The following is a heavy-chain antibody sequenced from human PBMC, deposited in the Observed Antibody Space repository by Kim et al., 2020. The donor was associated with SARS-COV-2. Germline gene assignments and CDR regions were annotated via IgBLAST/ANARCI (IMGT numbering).Heavy chain of an antibody. J-gene: IGHJ6*02. Sequence: ASVKVSCKASGYTFTSYGISWVRQAPGQGLEWMGWISAYNGNTNYAQKLQGRVTMTTDTSTSTAYMELRSLRSDDTAVYYCARDIGIQKNYYYYGMDVWGQGTTVTVSS. CDR1: GYTFTSYG. CDR3: ARDIGIQKNYYYYGMDV. CDR2: ISAYNGNT. V-gene: IGHV1-18*04. D-gene: IGHD1-26*01.